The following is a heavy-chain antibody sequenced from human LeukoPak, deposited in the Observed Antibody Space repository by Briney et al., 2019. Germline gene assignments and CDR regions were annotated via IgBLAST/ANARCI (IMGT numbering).Heavy chain of an antibody. Sequence: GGSLRLSCSASGFTFSSYWMSWVRQAPGKGLEWVSAISDGGAITYYADSVKGRFTISRDNSKNTLYLQMNSLRAEDTAVYYCAKGGRNSEGDYWGQGTLVTVSS. CDR3: AKGGRNSEGDY. D-gene: IGHD4-23*01. V-gene: IGHV3-23*01. CDR2: ISDGGAIT. J-gene: IGHJ4*02. CDR1: GFTFSSYW.